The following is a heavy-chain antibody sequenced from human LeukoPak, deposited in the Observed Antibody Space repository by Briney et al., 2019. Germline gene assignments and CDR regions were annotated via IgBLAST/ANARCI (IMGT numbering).Heavy chain of an antibody. Sequence: PGGSLRLSCLASGFTFSNYAMSWVRQAPGKGLEWVSSISSRSSYIYYADSVKGRFTISRDNAKNSLYLQMNSLRAEDTAVYYCARGVGGGMDVWGQGTTVTVSS. D-gene: IGHD1-26*01. CDR2: ISSRSSYI. V-gene: IGHV3-21*01. CDR3: ARGVGGGMDV. CDR1: GFTFSNYA. J-gene: IGHJ6*02.